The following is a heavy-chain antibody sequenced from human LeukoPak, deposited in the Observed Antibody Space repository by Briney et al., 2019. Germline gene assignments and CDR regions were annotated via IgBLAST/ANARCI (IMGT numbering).Heavy chain of an antibody. Sequence: GESLKISCKGSGYSFTSYWIGWVRQMPGKGLEWMGIIYPGDSDTRYSPSFQGQVTISADKSISTAYLQWSSLKASDTAMYYCARLGLYYDFWSGYFDYWGQGTVVTVSS. CDR2: IYPGDSDT. CDR3: ARLGLYYDFWSGYFDY. V-gene: IGHV5-51*01. J-gene: IGHJ4*02. D-gene: IGHD3-3*01. CDR1: GYSFTSYW.